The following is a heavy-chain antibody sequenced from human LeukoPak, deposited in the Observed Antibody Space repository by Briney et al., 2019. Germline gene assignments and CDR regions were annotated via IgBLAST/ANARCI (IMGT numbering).Heavy chain of an antibody. Sequence: ASVKVSCKAFGYTFTDYHIHWLRQAPGQGFEWMGWINPNSNTTNYGQKFQGRVTITRDTSISTAYMELRRLRSDDTAVYYCARVSGYCSSTSCYFARDDYWGQGTLVTVSS. CDR2: INPNSNTT. D-gene: IGHD2-2*01. V-gene: IGHV1-2*02. CDR3: ARVSGYCSSTSCYFARDDY. J-gene: IGHJ4*02. CDR1: GYTFTDYH.